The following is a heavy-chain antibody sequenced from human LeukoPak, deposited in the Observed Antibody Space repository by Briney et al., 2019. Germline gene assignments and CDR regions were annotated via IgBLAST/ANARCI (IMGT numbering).Heavy chain of an antibody. V-gene: IGHV3-30*02. CDR3: AKELIAVAGKMIAGH. CDR2: IRYDGSNK. Sequence: GGSLRLSCAASGFTFSSYGMHWVRQAPGKGLEWVAFIRYDGSNKYYADSVKGRFTISRDNSKNTLYLQMNSLRAEDTAVYYCAKELIAVAGKMIAGHWGQGTLVTVSS. D-gene: IGHD6-19*01. J-gene: IGHJ4*02. CDR1: GFTFSSYG.